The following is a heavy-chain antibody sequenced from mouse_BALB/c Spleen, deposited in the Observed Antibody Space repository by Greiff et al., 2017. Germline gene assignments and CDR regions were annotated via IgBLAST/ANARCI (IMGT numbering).Heavy chain of an antibody. V-gene: IGHV5-12-2*01. CDR1: GFTFSSYT. Sequence: EVQVVESGGGLVQPGGSLKLSCAASGFTFSSYTMSWVRQTPEKRLEWVAYISNGGGSTYYPDTVKGRFTISRDNAKNTLYLQMSSLKSEDTAMYYCARQGYDYVLGYWGQGTLVTVSA. D-gene: IGHD2-4*01. CDR3: ARQGYDYVLGY. J-gene: IGHJ3*01. CDR2: ISNGGGST.